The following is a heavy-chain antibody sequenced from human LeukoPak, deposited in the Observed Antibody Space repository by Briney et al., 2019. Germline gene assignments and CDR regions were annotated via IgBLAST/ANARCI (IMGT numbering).Heavy chain of an antibody. CDR2: INPNSGGT. CDR1: GYTFTGYY. V-gene: IGHV1-2*02. CDR3: ARVVRYSSGPLTDLLPYYFDY. D-gene: IGHD6-19*01. J-gene: IGHJ4*02. Sequence: ASVKVSCKASGYTFTGYYMHWVRQAPGQGLEWMGWINPNSGGTNYAQKFQGRVTMTRDTSISTVYMELSSLRSDDMAVYYCARVVRYSSGPLTDLLPYYFDYWGQGTLVTVSS.